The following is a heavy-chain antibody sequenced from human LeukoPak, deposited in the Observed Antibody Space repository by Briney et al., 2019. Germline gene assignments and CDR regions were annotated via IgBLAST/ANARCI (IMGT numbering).Heavy chain of an antibody. Sequence: ASVKVSCKASGYTFTGYYMHWVRQAPGQGLEWMGWINPNSGGTNYAQKFQGRVTMTRDTSISTAYMELRSLRSDDTAVYYCARVPRGSGYLDYWGQGPLVTVSS. D-gene: IGHD3-16*01. CDR3: ARVPRGSGYLDY. CDR1: GYTFTGYY. J-gene: IGHJ4*02. CDR2: INPNSGGT. V-gene: IGHV1-2*02.